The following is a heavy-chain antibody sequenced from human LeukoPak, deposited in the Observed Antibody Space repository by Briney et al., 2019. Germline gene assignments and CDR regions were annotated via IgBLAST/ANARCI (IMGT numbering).Heavy chain of an antibody. CDR3: ATYAGSYSKYFQH. V-gene: IGHV5-51*01. J-gene: IGHJ1*01. Sequence: NHGESLKISCKGSGYSFTSYWIGWVRQMPGKGLEWMGIIYPGNSDTKYSPSLQGQVTISADKSISTAYLQWSSLKASDTAMYFCATYAGSYSKYFQHWGQGTLVTVSS. D-gene: IGHD1-26*01. CDR2: IYPGNSDT. CDR1: GYSFTSYW.